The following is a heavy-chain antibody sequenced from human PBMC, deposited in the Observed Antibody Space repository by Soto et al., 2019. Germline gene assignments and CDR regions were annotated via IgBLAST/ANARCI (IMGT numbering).Heavy chain of an antibody. D-gene: IGHD2-8*01. CDR3: ADRIKVSGRAAFDV. V-gene: IGHV2-5*02. Sequence: QITLKESGPTLVKPTQTLTLTCTFSGFSLSTTGVSVGWMRQPPGKALEWLAHIYLDTDSRYSPSLKSRLTNPQDTSKNQVLLTVTNIDPVDTATYYGADRIKVSGRAAFDVWGQGKMVTVS. CDR1: GFSLSTTGVS. CDR2: IYLDTDS. J-gene: IGHJ3*01.